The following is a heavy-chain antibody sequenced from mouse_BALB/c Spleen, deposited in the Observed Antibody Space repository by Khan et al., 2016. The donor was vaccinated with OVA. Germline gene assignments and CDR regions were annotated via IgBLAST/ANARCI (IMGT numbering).Heavy chain of an antibody. Sequence: EVELVESGGGLVKPGGSLKLSCAASGFIFSDYYMYWVRQTPEKRLEWVATISDGGSSIYYPDSVKGRFTISRDNAKNNLYLQMSSLKSEDIAIYYCVRAGYGGFAYWGQGTLVTVSA. D-gene: IGHD1-1*02. CDR3: VRAGYGGFAY. CDR1: GFIFSDYY. V-gene: IGHV5-4*02. CDR2: ISDGGSSI. J-gene: IGHJ3*01.